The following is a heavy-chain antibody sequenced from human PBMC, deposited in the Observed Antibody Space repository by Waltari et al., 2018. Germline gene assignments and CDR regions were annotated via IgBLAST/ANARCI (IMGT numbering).Heavy chain of an antibody. CDR2: IYYSGST. CDR1: GGSLSSSSSY. Sequence: QLQLQESGPGLVKPSETLSLTCTVSGGSLSSSSSYWGWIRQPPGKGLEWIGSIYYSGSTYYNPSLKSRVTISVDTSKNQFSLKLSSVTAADTAVYYCARHRGPGRRYYFDYWGQGTLVTVSS. CDR3: ARHRGPGRRYYFDY. J-gene: IGHJ4*02. V-gene: IGHV4-39*01.